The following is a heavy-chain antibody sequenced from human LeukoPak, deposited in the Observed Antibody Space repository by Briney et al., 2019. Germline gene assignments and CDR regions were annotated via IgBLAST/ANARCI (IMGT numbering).Heavy chain of an antibody. Sequence: GGSRRLSFAAPGFTFSSYAMHWVRQAPGKGLDWVAVISYDGSNKYYADSVKGRFTISRDNSKNTLYLQMNSLRAEDTAVYYCARGLGYCSGGSYFGYFDYWGQGTLVTVSS. D-gene: IGHD2-15*01. V-gene: IGHV3-30-3*01. CDR1: GFTFSSYA. CDR3: ARGLGYCSGGSYFGYFDY. CDR2: ISYDGSNK. J-gene: IGHJ4*02.